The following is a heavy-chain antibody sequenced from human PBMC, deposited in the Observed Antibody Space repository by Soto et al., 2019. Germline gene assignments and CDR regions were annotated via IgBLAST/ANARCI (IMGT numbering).Heavy chain of an antibody. J-gene: IGHJ5*02. CDR2: IYYSGST. CDR3: ARVYYYDSSGYFLPNWFDP. Sequence: SETLSLTCTVSGGSISSSSYYWGWIRQPPGKGLEWIGSIYYSGSTYYNPSLKSRVTISVDTSKNQFSLKLSSVTAADTAVYYCARVYYYDSSGYFLPNWFDPWGQGTLVTVSS. CDR1: GGSISSSSYY. D-gene: IGHD3-22*01. V-gene: IGHV4-39*01.